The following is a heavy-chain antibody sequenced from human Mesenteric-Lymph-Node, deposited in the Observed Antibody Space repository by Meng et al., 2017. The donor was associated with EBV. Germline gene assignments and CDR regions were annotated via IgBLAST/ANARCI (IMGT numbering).Heavy chain of an antibody. V-gene: IGHV2-5*02. J-gene: IGHJ4*02. CDR1: GFSLTTTGLG. CDR3: AHRPGVGAIDFDY. CDR2: IYWDDDK. D-gene: IGHD1-26*01. Sequence: TLKDSCPTLVTPTHTLTLTCTFSGFSLTTTGLGVGWIRQSPGKALEWLALIYWDDDKRYSPSLKGRLTITKDTSKNQVVLTMTNIDPMDTATYFCAHRPGVGAIDFDYWGQGTLVTVSS.